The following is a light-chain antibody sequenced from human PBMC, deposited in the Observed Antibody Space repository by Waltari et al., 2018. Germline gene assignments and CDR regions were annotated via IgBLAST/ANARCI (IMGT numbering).Light chain of an antibody. V-gene: IGKV2-30*01. Sequence: IVMTQTPLSLSVTPGQSAAISCTSSQSLLKSDGATHLFWYLQKPGQTPRRLIYKVSNRDSGVPDRFSGSGSGTDFTLKISRVEADDVGVYYCMQGTRWPTFGQGTKVEIK. J-gene: IGKJ1*01. CDR2: KVS. CDR1: QSLLKSDGATH. CDR3: MQGTRWPT.